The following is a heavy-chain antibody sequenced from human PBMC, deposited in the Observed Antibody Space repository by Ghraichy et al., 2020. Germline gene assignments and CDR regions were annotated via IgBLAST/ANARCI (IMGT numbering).Heavy chain of an antibody. J-gene: IGHJ4*02. D-gene: IGHD1-26*01. V-gene: IGHV1-2*02. Sequence: ASVKVSCKASGYTFTGYYMHWVRQAPGQGLEWMGWINPNSGGTNYAQKFQGRVTMTRDTSISTAYMELSRLRSDDTAVYYCARDDPKTGAEWEWGQGTLVTVSS. CDR1: GYTFTGYY. CDR3: ARDDPKTGAEWE. CDR2: INPNSGGT.